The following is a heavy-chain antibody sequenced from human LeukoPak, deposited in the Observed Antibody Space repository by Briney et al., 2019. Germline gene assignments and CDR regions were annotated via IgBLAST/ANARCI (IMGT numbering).Heavy chain of an antibody. CDR2: IHQDGSEI. Sequence: GGSLRLSCAASGFTFDDYTMHWVRQAPGKGLEWVANIHQDGSEIYYVDSVKGRFTLSRDNGKNSLYLQMDSLRAEDTAVYYCARGKIVGATYFDYWGQGNLVTVSS. CDR3: ARGKIVGATYFDY. CDR1: GFTFDDYT. V-gene: IGHV3-7*01. J-gene: IGHJ4*02. D-gene: IGHD1-26*01.